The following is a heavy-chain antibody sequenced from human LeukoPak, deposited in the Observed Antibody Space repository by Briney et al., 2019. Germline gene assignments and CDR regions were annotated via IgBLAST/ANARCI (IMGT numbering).Heavy chain of an antibody. CDR1: GGTFSSYA. J-gene: IGHJ4*02. V-gene: IGHV1-69*04. CDR2: IIPLFGIA. CDR3: ARVSGGYLHYFDY. D-gene: IGHD3-16*01. Sequence: GSSVRVSCKASGGTFSSYAISWVRQAPGQGLEWMGRIIPLFGIANYAQKFQGRVTITADKSTSTAYMELSSLRSDDTAVYYCARVSGGYLHYFDYWGQGTLVTVSS.